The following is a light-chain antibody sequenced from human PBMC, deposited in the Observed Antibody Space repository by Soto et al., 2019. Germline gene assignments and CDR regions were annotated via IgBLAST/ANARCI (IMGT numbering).Light chain of an antibody. Sequence: EIVLTQSPGTLSLSPGERATLSCRASQSVSSNYLAWYQQKPGQAPRLLIYGASSRATGIPDRFSGSESGTDSTLTISRLEPEDFAVYHCQQYASSPWTFGQGTKVEIK. J-gene: IGKJ1*01. CDR1: QSVSSNY. CDR2: GAS. V-gene: IGKV3-20*01. CDR3: QQYASSPWT.